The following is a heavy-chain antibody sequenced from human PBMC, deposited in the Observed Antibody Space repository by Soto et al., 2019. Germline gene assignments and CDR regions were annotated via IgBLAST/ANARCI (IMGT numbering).Heavy chain of an antibody. V-gene: IGHV4-34*01. D-gene: IGHD3-10*01. Sequence: SETLSLTCAVYGGSFSGYYWIWIRQPPGNGLEWIGEINHSGSTNYNPSLKSRVTISVDTSKNQFSLKLSSVTAADTAVYYCARERGYGSGSYRRNAFDIWGQGTMVTVSS. CDR1: GGSFSGYY. CDR2: INHSGST. J-gene: IGHJ3*02. CDR3: ARERGYGSGSYRRNAFDI.